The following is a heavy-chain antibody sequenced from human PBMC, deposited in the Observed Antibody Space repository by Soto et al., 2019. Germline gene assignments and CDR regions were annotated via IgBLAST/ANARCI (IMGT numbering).Heavy chain of an antibody. CDR3: AREISGSYRFDY. CDR1: GYTFTSYD. CDR2: MNPNSGTT. D-gene: IGHD1-26*01. V-gene: IGHV1-8*01. J-gene: IGHJ4*02. Sequence: QVQLVQSGAEVKKPGASVKVSCKASGYTFTSYDINWVRQATGQGLEWMGWMNPNSGTTGYAQKSXGXXTMTRNTSITTAYMELSSLRSEDTAVYYCAREISGSYRFDYWGQGTLVTVSS.